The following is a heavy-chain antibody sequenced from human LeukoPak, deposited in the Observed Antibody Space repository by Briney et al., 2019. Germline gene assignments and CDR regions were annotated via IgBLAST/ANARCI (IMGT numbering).Heavy chain of an antibody. CDR3: ARLVYGDY. D-gene: IGHD5/OR15-5a*01. V-gene: IGHV4-59*08. CDR1: GGSISSYY. Sequence: SETLSLTCTVSGGSISSYYWSWIRQPPGKGLEWIGYIYYSGSTNYNPSLKSRVTISVDTSKNQFSLKLSSVTAADTAVYYCARLVYGDYWGRGTLVTVSS. CDR2: IYYSGST. J-gene: IGHJ4*02.